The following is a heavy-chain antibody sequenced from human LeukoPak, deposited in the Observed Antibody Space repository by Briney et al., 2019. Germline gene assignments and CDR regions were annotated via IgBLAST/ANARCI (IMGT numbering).Heavy chain of an antibody. D-gene: IGHD3-10*01. J-gene: IGHJ6*04. CDR1: GGSLITNTW. Sequence: QSLTCTLSGGSLITNTWWAWVRQPPGKGPERILEIYHGGSTNYRPSLKRLLTISVDKSKNQVSLNLTSVTAADTAVYFCAREIYGSGTYYYYHYGMDVSGKGTTVTVSA. CDR3: AREIYGSGTYYYYHYGMDV. V-gene: IGHV4-4*01. CDR2: IYHGGST.